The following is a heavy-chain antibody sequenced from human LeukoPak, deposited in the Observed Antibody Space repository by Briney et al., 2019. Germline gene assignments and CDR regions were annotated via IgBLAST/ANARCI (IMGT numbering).Heavy chain of an antibody. CDR3: ARVLSDWSYLLGSIAALTFDY. V-gene: IGHV4-34*01. D-gene: IGHD3-10*01. J-gene: IGHJ4*02. CDR2: INHSGST. Sequence: SETLSLTCAVYGGSFSGYYWSWIRQPPGKGLEWIGEINHSGSTNYNPSLKSRVTISVDTSKNQFSLKLSSVTAADTAVYYRARVLSDWSYLLGSIAALTFDYWGQGTLVTVSS. CDR1: GGSFSGYY.